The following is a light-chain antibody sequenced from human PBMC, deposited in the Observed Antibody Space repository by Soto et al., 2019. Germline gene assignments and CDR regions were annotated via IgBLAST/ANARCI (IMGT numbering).Light chain of an antibody. Sequence: EIVLTQSPGTLSLSPGERVTLSCRASQSVSCSFLAWYQQKPGQAPSLLIYDTSSRATGIPDRFSGSGSGTDFTLTISRLEPEDFAVYYCQQYGGSPPITFGQGTRLEIK. J-gene: IGKJ5*01. CDR2: DTS. CDR3: QQYGGSPPIT. V-gene: IGKV3-20*01. CDR1: QSVSCSF.